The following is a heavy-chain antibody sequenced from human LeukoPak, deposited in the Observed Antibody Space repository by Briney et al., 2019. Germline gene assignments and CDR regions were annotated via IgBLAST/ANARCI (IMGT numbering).Heavy chain of an antibody. CDR3: AHIPTYYDILTGYYPTYYFDY. CDR2: IYWDDDK. CDR1: GGSISSYYW. J-gene: IGHJ4*02. Sequence: TLSLTCTVSGGSISSYYWSWIRQPAGKGLEWLALIYWDDDKRYSPSLKSRLTITKDTSKNQVVLTMTNMDPVDTATYYCAHIPTYYDILTGYYPTYYFDYWGQGTLVTVSS. D-gene: IGHD3-9*01. V-gene: IGHV2-5*08.